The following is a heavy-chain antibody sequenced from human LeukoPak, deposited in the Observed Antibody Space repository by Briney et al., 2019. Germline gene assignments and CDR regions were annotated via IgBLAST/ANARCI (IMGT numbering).Heavy chain of an antibody. V-gene: IGHV3-64*01. J-gene: IGHJ4*02. CDR2: ISSNGGST. Sequence: PGGSLRLSCAASGFTFSSYAMHWVRQAPGKGLEYVSAISSNGGSTYYANSVKGRFTISRDNSKNTLYLQMGSLRAEDMAVYYCARGPHYYDSSGFDYWGQGTLVTVSS. CDR1: GFTFSSYA. D-gene: IGHD3-22*01. CDR3: ARGPHYYDSSGFDY.